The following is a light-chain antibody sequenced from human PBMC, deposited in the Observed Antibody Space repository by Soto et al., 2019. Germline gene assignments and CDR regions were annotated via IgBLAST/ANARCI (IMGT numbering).Light chain of an antibody. CDR3: QQYGSSPFT. V-gene: IGKV3-20*01. J-gene: IGKJ3*01. Sequence: EIVLTQSPGTLSLSPGERANLSCRASQSVSGSCLAWYQQKPGQAPSLLTYGASSRATGIPDRFSGSGSGTDFTLTISRLEPEDFAVYYCQQYGSSPFTFGPGTKVDIK. CDR2: GAS. CDR1: QSVSGSC.